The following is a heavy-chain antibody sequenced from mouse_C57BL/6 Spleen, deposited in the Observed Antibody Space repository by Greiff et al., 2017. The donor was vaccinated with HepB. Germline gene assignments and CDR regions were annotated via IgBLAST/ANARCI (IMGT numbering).Heavy chain of an antibody. V-gene: IGHV1-80*01. J-gene: IGHJ2*01. D-gene: IGHD1-1*01. CDR3: ARQPYGTYFDY. Sequence: QVQLKQSGAELVKPGASVKISCKASGYAFSSYWMNWVKQRPGKGLEWIGQIYPGDGDTNYNGKFKGKATLTADKSSSTAYMQLSSLTSEDSAVYFCARQPYGTYFDYWGQGTTLTVSS. CDR1: GYAFSSYW. CDR2: IYPGDGDT.